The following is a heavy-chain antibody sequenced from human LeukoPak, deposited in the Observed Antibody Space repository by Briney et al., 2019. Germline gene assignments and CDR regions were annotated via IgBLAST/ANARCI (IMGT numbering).Heavy chain of an antibody. CDR3: ANPPGDDFDY. Sequence: GGSLRLSCAASGFTFSSYGMHWVRQAPGKGLEWGAVISYDGSNKYYADSVKGRFTISRDNSKNTLYLQMNSLRAEDTAVYYCANPPGDDFDYWGQGTLVTVSS. D-gene: IGHD3-16*01. CDR1: GFTFSSYG. CDR2: ISYDGSNK. J-gene: IGHJ4*02. V-gene: IGHV3-30*18.